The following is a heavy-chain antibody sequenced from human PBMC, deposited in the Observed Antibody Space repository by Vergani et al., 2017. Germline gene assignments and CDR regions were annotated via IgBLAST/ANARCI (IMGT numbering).Heavy chain of an antibody. Sequence: QLQLQESGSGLVKPSQTLSLTCAVSGGSISSGGYSWSWIRQPPGKGLEWIGEINHSGSTNYNPSLKSRVTISVDTSKNQFSLKLSSVTAADTAVNYCARGAKRGYSYGRIDYWGQGTLVTVSS. CDR2: INHSGST. J-gene: IGHJ4*02. V-gene: IGHV4-30-2*01. CDR1: GGSISSGGYS. CDR3: ARGAKRGYSYGRIDY. D-gene: IGHD5-18*01.